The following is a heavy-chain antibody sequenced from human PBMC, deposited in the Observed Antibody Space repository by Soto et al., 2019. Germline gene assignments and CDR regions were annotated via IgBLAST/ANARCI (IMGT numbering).Heavy chain of an antibody. D-gene: IGHD3-10*01. Sequence: SETLSHTCTVAGGSISSYYGSWIRQPPGKGLEWIGYIYYSGSTNYNPSLKSRVTISVDTSKNQFSLKLSSVTAADTAVSYCARDGYGSGSYFDYWGQGTLVTVSA. CDR2: IYYSGST. V-gene: IGHV4-59*01. CDR3: ARDGYGSGSYFDY. J-gene: IGHJ4*02. CDR1: GGSISSYY.